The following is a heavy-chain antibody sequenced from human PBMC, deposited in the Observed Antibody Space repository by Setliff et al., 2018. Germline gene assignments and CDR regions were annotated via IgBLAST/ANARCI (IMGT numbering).Heavy chain of an antibody. CDR2: ISATSLNT. J-gene: IGHJ4*02. D-gene: IGHD2-21*01. CDR1: GFTFSSYS. V-gene: IGHV3-48*01. Sequence: SLRLSCAASGFTFSSYSMHWLRQAPGRGLEWVAYISATSLNTYYADSVKGRFTISRDNAEDSLYLQMNSLRADDTAPYYCARDNHGGAHDHWGQGSLVTVSS. CDR3: ARDNHGGAHDH.